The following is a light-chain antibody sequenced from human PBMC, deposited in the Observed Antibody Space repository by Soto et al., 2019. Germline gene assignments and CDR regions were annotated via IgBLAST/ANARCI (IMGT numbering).Light chain of an antibody. CDR1: RSDVSAYQY. CDR2: DVT. J-gene: IGLJ1*01. CDR3: CSYAGSYTFV. Sequence: QSALTQPRSVSGSLGQSVTISCTGTRSDVSAYQYVSWYQQHPGKAPKLIIYDVTERPSGVPDRFSASKSGSTASLTISGLQAEYEAAYYCCSYAGSYTFVFGTETKLTVL. V-gene: IGLV2-11*01.